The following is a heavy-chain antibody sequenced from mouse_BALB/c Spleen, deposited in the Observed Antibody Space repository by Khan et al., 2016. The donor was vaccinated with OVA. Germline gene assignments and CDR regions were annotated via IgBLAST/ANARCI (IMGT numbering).Heavy chain of an antibody. J-gene: IGHJ2*01. CDR1: GSTLSSYG. Sequence: EVQLVESGGGLVQPGGSLKLSCAASGSTLSSYGMSWVRQTPEKRLELVATLKSNGGSTYYPDSLKGRFTISRDNAKNTLYLQMSSLKSEDTAMYYCARMARTINWGQGTTLTVSS. V-gene: IGHV5-6-3*01. CDR2: LKSNGGST. CDR3: ARMARTIN.